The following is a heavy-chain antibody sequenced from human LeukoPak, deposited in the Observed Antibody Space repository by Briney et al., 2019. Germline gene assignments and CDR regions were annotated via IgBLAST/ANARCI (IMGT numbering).Heavy chain of an antibody. V-gene: IGHV3-30*04. CDR1: GFNFRNYA. J-gene: IGHJ4*02. Sequence: PGRSLRLSCAASGFNFRNYAMHWVRQAPGKGLEWVAFISHDGGKKYYADSVKGRFTISRDNSKNTLYLQMNRLRVEDAALYYCARAPVTSCRGAFCYPFDYWGQGILVTVSS. CDR3: ARAPVTSCRGAFCYPFDY. CDR2: ISHDGGKK. D-gene: IGHD2-21*01.